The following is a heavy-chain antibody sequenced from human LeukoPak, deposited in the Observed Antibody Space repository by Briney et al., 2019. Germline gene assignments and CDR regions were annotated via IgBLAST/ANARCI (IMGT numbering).Heavy chain of an antibody. CDR1: GYIFTGYY. J-gene: IGHJ3*01. Sequence: ASVKVSCKASGYIFTGYYLHWVRQAPGQGLEWMGRINPNSGGTDYAQKFQGRVTMTRDTSISTAYMELSRLISDDTAVYYCARVDSGHDYGPSWGQGTTVTVSS. D-gene: IGHD5-12*01. V-gene: IGHV1-2*06. CDR3: ARVDSGHDYGPS. CDR2: INPNSGGT.